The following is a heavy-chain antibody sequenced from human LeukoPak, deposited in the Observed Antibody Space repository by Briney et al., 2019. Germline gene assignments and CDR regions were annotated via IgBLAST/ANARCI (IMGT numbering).Heavy chain of an antibody. CDR2: IKSKTDGGTT. D-gene: IGHD1-26*01. CDR1: GFTFSNAW. CDR3: TTDPRRAGATEGY. J-gene: IGHJ4*02. V-gene: IGHV3-15*01. Sequence: GGSLRLSCAASGFTFSNAWMSWVRQAPGKGLEWVGRIKSKTDGGTTDYAAPVKGRFTISRDDSKNTLYLQMNSLKTEDTAVYYCTTDPRRAGATEGYWGQGTLVTVSS.